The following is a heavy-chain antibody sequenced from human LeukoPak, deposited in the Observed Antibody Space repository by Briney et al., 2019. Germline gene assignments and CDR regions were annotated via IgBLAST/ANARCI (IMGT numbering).Heavy chain of an antibody. Sequence: SETLSLTCTVSGGSISSYYWSWIRQPPGKGLEGFGYISYSGSTNYNPSLKSRVTISIDTSKNQFSLKLSSVTAADTAVYYCARGASGYSYGWGQGTLVTVSS. CDR3: ARGASGYSYG. J-gene: IGHJ4*02. D-gene: IGHD5-18*01. CDR1: GGSISSYY. V-gene: IGHV4-59*01. CDR2: ISYSGST.